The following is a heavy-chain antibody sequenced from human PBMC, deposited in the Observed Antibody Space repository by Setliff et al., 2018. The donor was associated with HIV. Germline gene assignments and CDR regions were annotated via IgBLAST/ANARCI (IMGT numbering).Heavy chain of an antibody. Sequence: PSQTLSLTCAISGDSVSSNTAAWNWIRQSPSRGLEWLGRTYYRSKWYYEYAVSVKGRVTINPDTSKNQFSLHLNSVTPGDTAVYYCARHPPHDSTWPYYYYGMDVWGQGTTVTVSS. D-gene: IGHD6-13*01. CDR3: ARHPPHDSTWPYYYYGMDV. J-gene: IGHJ6*02. V-gene: IGHV6-1*01. CDR1: GDSVSSNTAA. CDR2: TYYRSKWYY.